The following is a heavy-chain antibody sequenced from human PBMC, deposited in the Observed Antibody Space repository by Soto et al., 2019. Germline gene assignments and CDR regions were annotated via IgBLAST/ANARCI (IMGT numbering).Heavy chain of an antibody. Sequence: SETLSLTCTVSGGSINNYYWSWIRQPPGKGLEWIGYIYYSGSTNYNPSLKSRVTISVDTSKNQFSLRLSSVTAADTAVYYCARGEGYSSSWSYYYYYMDVWGKGTTVTVSS. V-gene: IGHV4-59*08. J-gene: IGHJ6*03. CDR2: IYYSGST. CDR3: ARGEGYSSSWSYYYYYMDV. D-gene: IGHD6-13*01. CDR1: GGSINNYY.